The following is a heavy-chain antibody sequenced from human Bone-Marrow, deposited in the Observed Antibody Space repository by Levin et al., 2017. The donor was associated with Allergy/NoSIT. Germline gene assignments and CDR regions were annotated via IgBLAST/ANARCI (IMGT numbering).Heavy chain of an antibody. CDR3: ARESTGMSFDP. CDR2: LYSDGTT. CDR1: GFTVSRSH. Sequence: ETLSLTCAASGFTVSRSHMGWVRQAPGKGLEWISFLYSDGTTYYADSVKGRFTISRDNSKNTLDLQMNSLRAGDTAVYYCARESTGMSFDPWGQGTLVTVSS. V-gene: IGHV3-53*01. J-gene: IGHJ5*02. D-gene: IGHD3-10*01.